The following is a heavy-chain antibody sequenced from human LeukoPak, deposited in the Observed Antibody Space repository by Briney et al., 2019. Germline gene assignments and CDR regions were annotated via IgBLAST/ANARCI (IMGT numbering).Heavy chain of an antibody. D-gene: IGHD6-13*01. CDR3: TTLWDSSSWYRTDV. CDR2: IYYSGST. Sequence: SETLSLTCTVSGGSISSGGYYWSWIRQHPGKGLEWIGYIYYSGSTYYNPSLKSRVTISVDTSKNQFSLKLSSVTAEDTAVYYCTTLWDSSSWYRTDVWGQGTTVTVSS. J-gene: IGHJ6*02. V-gene: IGHV4-31*03. CDR1: GGSISSGGYY.